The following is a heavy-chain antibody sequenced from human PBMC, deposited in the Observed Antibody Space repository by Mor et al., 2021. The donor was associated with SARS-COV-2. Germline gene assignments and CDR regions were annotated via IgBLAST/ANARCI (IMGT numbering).Heavy chain of an antibody. V-gene: IGHV3-23*01. Sequence: GRFTISRDNSKNTLYVQMNSLRAEDTAVYYCAKGFYDSSAFPFDYWGQGTLVT. D-gene: IGHD3-22*01. J-gene: IGHJ4*02. CDR3: AKGFYDSSAFPFDY.